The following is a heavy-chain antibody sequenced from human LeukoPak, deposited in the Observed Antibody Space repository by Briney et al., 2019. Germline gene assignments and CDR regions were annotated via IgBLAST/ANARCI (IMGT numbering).Heavy chain of an antibody. CDR1: GGTFSSYT. Sequence: ASVKVSCKASGGTFSSYTINWVRQAPGQGLEWMGGIIPVFGTANYVQKFQGRVTITADESTSTAYMELSSLRSDDTAVYYCTRVLQDVVILGGTPDWHFDLWGRGSLVTVSS. CDR2: IIPVFGTA. J-gene: IGHJ2*01. D-gene: IGHD2-8*01. CDR3: TRVLQDVVILGGTPDWHFDL. V-gene: IGHV1-69*13.